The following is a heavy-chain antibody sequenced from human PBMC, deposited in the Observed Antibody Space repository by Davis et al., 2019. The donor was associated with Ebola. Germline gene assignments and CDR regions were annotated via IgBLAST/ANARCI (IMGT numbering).Heavy chain of an antibody. V-gene: IGHV1-8*01. CDR1: GYIFSNYD. CDR3: ARDIVATAIDP. D-gene: IGHD5-12*01. CDR2: VNPYSGHT. J-gene: IGHJ5*02. Sequence: ASVKVSCKASGYIFSNYDINWVRQASGQGLEWMGWVNPYSGHTGYVEKFKGRVTMTGDPSISTAYMELRSLRSDDTAVYYCARDIVATAIDPWGQGTLVTVSS.